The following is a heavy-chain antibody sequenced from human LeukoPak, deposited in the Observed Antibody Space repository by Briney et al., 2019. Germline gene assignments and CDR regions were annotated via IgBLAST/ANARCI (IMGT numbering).Heavy chain of an antibody. V-gene: IGHV1-46*01. J-gene: IGHJ4*02. D-gene: IGHD2/OR15-2a*01. CDR3: ARDLVSSSSTFDY. CDR1: GYTFTSYY. CDR2: INPSGGST. Sequence: ASVKVSCKASGYTFTSYYMHWVRQAPGQGLEWMGIINPSGGSTTYAQKFQGRVTMTRNTSTSTIYMHLSSLRSEDTALYYCARDLVSSSSTFDYWGRGILVTVSS.